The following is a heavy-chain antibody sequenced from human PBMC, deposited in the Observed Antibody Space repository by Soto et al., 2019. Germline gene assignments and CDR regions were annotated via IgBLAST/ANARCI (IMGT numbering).Heavy chain of an antibody. J-gene: IGHJ4*02. Sequence: QVQLVQSGVEVKKPGASVKVSCKAMGYIFTNYGLSWVRQAPGEGPEWLGWISAYNGHTKYAPKVQDRVTLTTDTSATTASLELRSLGSDDAAVYYCVRGDGGYFDHGGQGTLVLVSS. CDR2: ISAYNGHT. CDR1: GYIFTNYG. D-gene: IGHD3-16*01. CDR3: VRGDGGYFDH. V-gene: IGHV1-18*01.